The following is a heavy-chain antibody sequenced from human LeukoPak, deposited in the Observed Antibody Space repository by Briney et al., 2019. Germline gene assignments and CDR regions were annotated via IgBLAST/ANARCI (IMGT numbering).Heavy chain of an antibody. CDR1: GGSVSGYY. V-gene: IGHV4-59*02. Sequence: SETLSLTCTVSGGSVSGYYWSWLRQPPGKGLEWIAYISHSGNTNYNPSLKSRVTISKDTSKNQFSLRLNSVTAADTAVCHCARGAGWYEYWGQGTLVTVSS. CDR2: ISHSGNT. D-gene: IGHD6-19*01. CDR3: ARGAGWYEY. J-gene: IGHJ4*02.